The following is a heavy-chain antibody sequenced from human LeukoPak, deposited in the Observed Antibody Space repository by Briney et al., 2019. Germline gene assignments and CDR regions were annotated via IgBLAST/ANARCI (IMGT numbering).Heavy chain of an antibody. CDR1: GGSISSSSYY. CDR2: IYYSGST. V-gene: IGHV4-39*07. J-gene: IGHJ4*02. D-gene: IGHD3-9*01. CDR3: ARDENKEYYDILTGPTRNYYFDY. Sequence: SETLSLTCTVSGGSISSSSYYWGWIRQPPGKGLEWIGSIYYSGSTYYNPSLKSRVTISVDTSKNQFSLKLSSVTAADTAVYYCARDENKEYYDILTGPTRNYYFDYWGQGTLVTVSS.